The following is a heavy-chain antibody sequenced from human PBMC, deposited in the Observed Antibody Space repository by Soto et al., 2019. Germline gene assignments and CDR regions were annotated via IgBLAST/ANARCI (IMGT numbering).Heavy chain of an antibody. V-gene: IGHV4-31*03. CDR2: IYYSGST. D-gene: IGHD3-22*01. CDR1: GGSISSGGYY. Sequence: SETLSLTCTVSGGSISSGGYYWSWIRQHPGKGLEWVGYIYYSGSTYYNPSLKSRVTISVDTSKNQFSLKLSSVTAADTAVYYCARERGYYDSSGYYPQLDYYYGMDVWGQGTTVTVSS. CDR3: ARERGYYDSSGYYPQLDYYYGMDV. J-gene: IGHJ6*02.